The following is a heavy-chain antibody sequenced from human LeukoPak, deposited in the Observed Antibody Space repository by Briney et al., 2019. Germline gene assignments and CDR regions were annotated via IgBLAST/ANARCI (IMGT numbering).Heavy chain of an antibody. CDR3: ARERDSGSYLDDY. CDR2: INCDGRHT. V-gene: IGHV3-74*01. Sequence: GGSLTLPCAASGFTFSSHWMHWVRQAPGRGLVWVSRINCDGRHTTYAHSVKGRFTIYRDNANNALYLQMRSLRAEDTAVYYCARERDSGSYLDDYWGQGTLVTVSS. CDR1: GFTFSSHW. J-gene: IGHJ4*02. D-gene: IGHD1-26*01.